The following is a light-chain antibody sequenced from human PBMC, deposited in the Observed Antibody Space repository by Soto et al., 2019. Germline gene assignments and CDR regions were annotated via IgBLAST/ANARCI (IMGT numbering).Light chain of an antibody. J-gene: IGKJ1*01. CDR3: MQAVQIPGT. V-gene: IGKV2-28*01. CDR2: LGS. CDR1: HSLLHSNGYNY. Sequence: DIVMTQSPLSLPVTPGEPSSVSFRSSHSLLHSNGYNYLDWYLQKPGQSPQLLIYLGSNRSSGVPDRFSGSGSGTDFTLKISRVEAEDVGVYYCMQAVQIPGTFGQGAKVDTK.